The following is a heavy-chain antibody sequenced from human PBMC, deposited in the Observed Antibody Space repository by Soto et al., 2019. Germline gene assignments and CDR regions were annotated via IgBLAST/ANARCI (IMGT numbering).Heavy chain of an antibody. J-gene: IGHJ5*02. Sequence: GASVKVSCKASGYTFTSYYMHWVRQAPGQGLEWMGIINPSGGSTSYAQKFQGRVTMTRDTSTSTVYMELSSLRSEDTAVYYCARVAVPSSYCSGGSCYSGWFDPWGQGSLLTVSS. V-gene: IGHV1-46*01. CDR3: ARVAVPSSYCSGGSCYSGWFDP. CDR1: GYTFTSYY. D-gene: IGHD2-15*01. CDR2: INPSGGST.